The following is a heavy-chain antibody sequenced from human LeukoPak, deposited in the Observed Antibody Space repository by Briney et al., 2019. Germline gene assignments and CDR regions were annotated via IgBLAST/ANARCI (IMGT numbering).Heavy chain of an antibody. V-gene: IGHV4-59*08. J-gene: IGHJ4*02. CDR3: ARGRATVTTFDY. CDR1: GGSISSYY. D-gene: IGHD4-17*01. Sequence: SETLSLTCTVSGGSISSYYWSWIRQPPGKGLEWIGYIYYSGSTNYNPSLKSRVTISVDTSKNQFSLKLSSVTAADTAVCYCARGRATVTTFDYWGQGTLVTVSS. CDR2: IYYSGST.